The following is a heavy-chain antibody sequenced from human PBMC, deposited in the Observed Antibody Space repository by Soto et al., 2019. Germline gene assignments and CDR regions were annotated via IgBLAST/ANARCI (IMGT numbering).Heavy chain of an antibody. J-gene: IGHJ4*02. Sequence: EVQLLESGGGLVQPGGSLRLSCAASGFTFSSYAMGWVRQVPGKGLEWVSAISGSGGSTYYADSVKGRFTISRDNSKNTLYLQMNSLRAEDTAVYYCANGVLMVVAATFDYWGQGTLVTVSS. CDR3: ANGVLMVVAATFDY. D-gene: IGHD2-15*01. CDR1: GFTFSSYA. V-gene: IGHV3-23*01. CDR2: ISGSGGST.